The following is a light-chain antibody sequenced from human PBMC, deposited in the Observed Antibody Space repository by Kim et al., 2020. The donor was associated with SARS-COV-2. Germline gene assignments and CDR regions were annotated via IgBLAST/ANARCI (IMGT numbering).Light chain of an antibody. CDR3: QQYNDWPRS. CDR1: QSINTN. Sequence: VSPRERAPLPFRARQSINTNLARFQQKPGQAPSLLIEDASTRATGIPARFSGSGSGADFTLTINGLQPEDSAVYYCQQYNDWPRSFGQGTKVDIK. V-gene: IGKV3-15*01. J-gene: IGKJ1*01. CDR2: DAS.